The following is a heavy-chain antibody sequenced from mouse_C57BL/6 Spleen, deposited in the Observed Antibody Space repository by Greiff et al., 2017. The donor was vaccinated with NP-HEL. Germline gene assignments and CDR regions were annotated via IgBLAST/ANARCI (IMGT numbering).Heavy chain of an antibody. D-gene: IGHD1-1*01. J-gene: IGHJ4*01. V-gene: IGHV5-4*03. CDR2: ISDGGSYT. CDR1: GFTFSSYA. Sequence: EVMLVESGGGLVKPGGSLKLSCAASGFTFSSYAMSWVRQTPEKRLEWVATISDGGSYTYYPDNVKGRFTISRDNAKNNLYLQMSHLKSEDTAMYYCARRGDGSSYDYAMDYWGQGTSVTVSS. CDR3: ARRGDGSSYDYAMDY.